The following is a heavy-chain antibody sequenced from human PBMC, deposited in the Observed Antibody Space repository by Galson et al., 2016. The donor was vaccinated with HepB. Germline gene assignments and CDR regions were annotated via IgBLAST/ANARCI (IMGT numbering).Heavy chain of an antibody. CDR1: GDSLSRGFYY. J-gene: IGHJ4*02. CDR3: ARERGYSYGSIDH. CDR2: IPYRGGT. D-gene: IGHD5-18*01. V-gene: IGHV4-30-4*01. Sequence: TLSLTCTVSGDSLSRGFYYWSWIGQPPGKGLGWIGYIPYRGGTYYNPSLNSRVTITVDTSKTQFSLKLTSVTAADTALYYRARERGYSYGSIDHWGQGTLVTVSP.